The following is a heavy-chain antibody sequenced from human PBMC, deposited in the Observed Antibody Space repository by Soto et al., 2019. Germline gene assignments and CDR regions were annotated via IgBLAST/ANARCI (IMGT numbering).Heavy chain of an antibody. CDR1: GFTFSSYA. CDR3: ARDERYYGSGSYYSPNLFDY. CDR2: ISYDGSNK. V-gene: IGHV3-30-3*01. Sequence: PGGSLRLSCAASGFTFSSYAMHWVRQAPGKGLEWVAVISYDGSNKYYADSVKGRFTISRDNSKNTLYLQMNSLRAEDTAVYYCARDERYYGSGSYYSPNLFDYWGQGTLVTVSS. D-gene: IGHD3-10*01. J-gene: IGHJ4*02.